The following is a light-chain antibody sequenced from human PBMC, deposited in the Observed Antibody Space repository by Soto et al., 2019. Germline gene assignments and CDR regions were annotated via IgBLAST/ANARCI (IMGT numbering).Light chain of an antibody. CDR2: GAS. V-gene: IGKV3-15*01. CDR3: QQYHDWPPLT. J-gene: IGKJ4*01. Sequence: EIVMTQSPATLSVSPGERATLSCRASQSVGSTLAWYQQKPGQAPRLLNYGASTRATGVPARFSGSGSGTEFTLTINSLQSEDLAVYYCQQYHDWPPLTFGGGTKVEIK. CDR1: QSVGST.